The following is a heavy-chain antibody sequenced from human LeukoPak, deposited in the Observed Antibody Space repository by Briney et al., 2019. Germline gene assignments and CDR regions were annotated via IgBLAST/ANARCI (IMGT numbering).Heavy chain of an antibody. CDR3: TTELYQLLGYYYYMDV. Sequence: PGGSLRLSCAASGFTFSNAWMSWVRQAPGKGLEWVGHIKSKTDGGTTDYAAPVKGRFTISRDDSKNTLYLQMNSLKTEDTAVYYCTTELYQLLGYYYYMDVWGKGTTVTVSS. J-gene: IGHJ6*03. CDR2: IKSKTDGGTT. V-gene: IGHV3-15*01. CDR1: GFTFSNAW. D-gene: IGHD2-2*01.